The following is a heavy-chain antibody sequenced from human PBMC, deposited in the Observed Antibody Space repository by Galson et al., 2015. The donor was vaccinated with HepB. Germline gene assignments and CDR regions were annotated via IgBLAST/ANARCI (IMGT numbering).Heavy chain of an antibody. Sequence: SLRLSCAASGFTFNSYTMNWVRQAPGKGLAWVSTITSSSNYIYYADSVKGRFTISRDNAKNSLYLQMNSLRAEDTGVYYCAGGSYDYGDFWGQGTLVTVSS. D-gene: IGHD2-2*01. J-gene: IGHJ4*02. V-gene: IGHV3-21*01. CDR1: GFTFNSYT. CDR2: ITSSSNYI. CDR3: AGGSYDYGDF.